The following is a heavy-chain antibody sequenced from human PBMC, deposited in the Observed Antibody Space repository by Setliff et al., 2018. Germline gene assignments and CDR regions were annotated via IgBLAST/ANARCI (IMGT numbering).Heavy chain of an antibody. V-gene: IGHV1-69*10. CDR3: ARSYYYDSSGYYTHPDC. Sequence: VASVKVSCKASGGTFSSYAISWVRQAPGQGLEWMGGIIPILGIANYAQKFQGRVTITADESTSTAYMELSSLRSEDTAVYYCARSYYYDSSGYYTHPDCWGQGTLVTVSS. CDR1: GGTFSSYA. D-gene: IGHD3-22*01. CDR2: IIPILGIA. J-gene: IGHJ4*02.